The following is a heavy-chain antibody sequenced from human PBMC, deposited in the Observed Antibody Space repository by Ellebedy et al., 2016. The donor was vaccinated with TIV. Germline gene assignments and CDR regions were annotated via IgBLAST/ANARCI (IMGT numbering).Heavy chain of an antibody. CDR2: IKGDGTNI. CDR3: QRDDSGPQAFDI. CDR1: GFTLSSYW. Sequence: PGGSLRLSCAAYGFTLSSYWMHWVRQAPGKGLVWVSEIKGDGTNIKYADSVKGRFTISRDNAKNMLYLQMNSLRVDDTAVYYCQRDDSGPQAFDIWGQGTLVTVSS. J-gene: IGHJ3*02. D-gene: IGHD5-12*01. V-gene: IGHV3-74*03.